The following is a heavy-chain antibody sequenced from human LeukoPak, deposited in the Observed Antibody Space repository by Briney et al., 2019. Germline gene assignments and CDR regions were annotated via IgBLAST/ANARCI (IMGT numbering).Heavy chain of an antibody. Sequence: GGSLRLSCEASGVTFNSYVMSWVRQAPGKGPEWVSGISGSGSGTYYADSVKGRFAISRDNSKNTLYLQMNSLRAEDTAVYYCARDGDYYDSSDPDYWGQGTLVTVSS. V-gene: IGHV3-23*01. CDR1: GVTFNSYV. D-gene: IGHD3-22*01. J-gene: IGHJ4*02. CDR2: ISGSGSGT. CDR3: ARDGDYYDSSDPDY.